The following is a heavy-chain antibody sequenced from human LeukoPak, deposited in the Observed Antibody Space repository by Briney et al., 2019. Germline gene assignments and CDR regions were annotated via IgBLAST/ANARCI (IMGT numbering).Heavy chain of an antibody. CDR1: GYSFTSYW. D-gene: IGHD4-17*01. V-gene: IGHV5-51*01. CDR3: STARVWHDYGDYGAFDI. CDR2: IYPGDSDT. J-gene: IGHJ3*02. Sequence: PGESLKISCKGSGYSFTSYWIGWVRQMPGKGLEWMGIIYPGDSDTRYSPSFQGQVTISADKSISTAYLQWSSLKASDTAMYYCSTARVWHDYGDYGAFDIWGQGTMVTVSS.